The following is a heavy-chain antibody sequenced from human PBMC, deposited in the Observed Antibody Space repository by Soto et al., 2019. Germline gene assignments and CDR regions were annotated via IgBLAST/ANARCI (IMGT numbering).Heavy chain of an antibody. Sequence: SETLSLTCTVSGGSISSGGYYWSWIRQHPGKGLEWIGYIYYTGSAYYNSSLKSLLTMSIDTSENQFSLKLSSVTAADTAVYYCARVPDYWGQGTLVTVSS. V-gene: IGHV4-31*01. CDR2: IYYTGSA. CDR3: ARVPDY. CDR1: GGSISSGGYY. J-gene: IGHJ4*02.